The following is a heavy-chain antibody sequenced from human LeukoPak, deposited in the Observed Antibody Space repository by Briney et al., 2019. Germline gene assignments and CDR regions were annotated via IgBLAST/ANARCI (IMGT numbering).Heavy chain of an antibody. D-gene: IGHD3-22*01. V-gene: IGHV4-34*01. CDR2: INHSGST. J-gene: IGHJ4*02. Sequence: PSETLSLTCAVYGGSFRGYYWSWIRQPPGKGLEWIGEINHSGSTNYNPSLKSRVTISVDTSKNQFSLKLSSVTAADTAVYYCAREGVYYYDSSGYYPLDYWGQGTLVTVSS. CDR3: AREGVYYYDSSGYYPLDY. CDR1: GGSFRGYY.